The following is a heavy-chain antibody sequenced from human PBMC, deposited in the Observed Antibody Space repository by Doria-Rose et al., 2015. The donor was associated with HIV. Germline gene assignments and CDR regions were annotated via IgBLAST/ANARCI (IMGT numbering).Heavy chain of an antibody. V-gene: IGHV2-26*01. CDR1: GVSLSSPGMG. J-gene: IGHJ4*02. CDR3: ARIKSSRWYHKYYFDF. CDR2: IFSDDES. D-gene: IGHD6-13*01. Sequence: QVTLKESGPVLVKPTETLTLTCTVSGVSLSSPGMGVSWIRQPPGKALEWLANIFSDDESSYKTSLKSSLPISRGTTKSQVVLTRTDMDPVDTATYYCARIKSSRWYHKYYFDFWGRGTLVIVSA.